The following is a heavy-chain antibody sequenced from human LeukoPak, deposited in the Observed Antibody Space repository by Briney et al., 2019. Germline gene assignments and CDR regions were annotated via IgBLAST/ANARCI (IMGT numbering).Heavy chain of an antibody. D-gene: IGHD2-2*01. CDR2: INSDGSST. CDR3: AGYCSSTSCHLFGY. CDR1: GFTFSSYW. Sequence: PGGSLRLSCAASGFTFSSYWMHWVRHAPGKGLVWVSRINSDGSSTSYADSVKGRFTISRDNAKNTLYLQMNSLRAEDTAVYYCAGYCSSTSCHLFGYWGQGTLVTVSS. J-gene: IGHJ4*02. V-gene: IGHV3-74*01.